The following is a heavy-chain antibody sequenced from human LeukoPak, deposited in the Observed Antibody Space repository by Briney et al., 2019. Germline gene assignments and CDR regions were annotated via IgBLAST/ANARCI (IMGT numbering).Heavy chain of an antibody. D-gene: IGHD1-1*01. CDR2: ISSSGDAI. J-gene: IGHJ4*02. CDR3: ETAIQLRPF. CDR1: GFTFSSYE. Sequence: GGPLRLSCAASGFTFSSYEMNWVRQAPGKGLEWVSYISSSGDAIYYADSVKGRFTISRDNSKNTLYLQMNGLRPEDTAVYYCETAIQLRPFWGQGTLVTVSS. V-gene: IGHV3-48*03.